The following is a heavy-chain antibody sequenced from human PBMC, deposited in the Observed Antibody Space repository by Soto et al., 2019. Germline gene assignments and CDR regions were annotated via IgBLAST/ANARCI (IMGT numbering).Heavy chain of an antibody. J-gene: IGHJ5*02. CDR2: IIPILGIA. D-gene: IGHD4-17*01. CDR3: ARDTDTTSHYGSFDP. Sequence: SVKVSCKASGGTFSSYTISWVRQAPGQGLEWMGRIIPILGIANYAQKFQGRFTVSRDNSKNTVYLQMDSLRAEDTAMYYCARDTDTTSHYGSFDPWGQGTPVTVSS. V-gene: IGHV1-69*04. CDR1: GGTFSSYT.